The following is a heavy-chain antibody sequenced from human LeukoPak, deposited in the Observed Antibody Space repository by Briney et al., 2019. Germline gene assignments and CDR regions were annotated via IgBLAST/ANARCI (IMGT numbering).Heavy chain of an antibody. J-gene: IGHJ4*02. CDR2: IIPIFGTA. CDR1: GGTFSSYA. CDR3: ASPEGGYSYGYVY. V-gene: IGHV1-69*13. D-gene: IGHD5-18*01. Sequence: SVNVSCTASGGTFSSYAISWVRQAPGQGLEWMGGIIPIFGTANYAQKFQGRVTITADESTSTAYMELSSLRSEDTAVYYCASPEGGYSYGYVYWGQGTLVTVSS.